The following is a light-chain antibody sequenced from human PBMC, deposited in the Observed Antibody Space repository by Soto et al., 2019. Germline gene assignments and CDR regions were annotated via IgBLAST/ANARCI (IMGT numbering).Light chain of an antibody. Sequence: QSVLTQPPSVSGAPGQTVTISCTGSSSNIRAGYDVHWYQHHPGTAPRLLISGNNNRPSGVPDRFSGSKSGTSASLAITGLQAEDEADYYCQSYDSSPVFGGGTTLTVL. V-gene: IGLV1-40*01. CDR3: QSYDSSPV. CDR2: GNN. J-gene: IGLJ2*01. CDR1: SSNIRAGYD.